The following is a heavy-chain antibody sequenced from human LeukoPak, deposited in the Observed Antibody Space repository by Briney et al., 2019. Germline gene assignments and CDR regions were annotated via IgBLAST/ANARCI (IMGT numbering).Heavy chain of an antibody. CDR3: ARVVGATEFDY. D-gene: IGHD1-26*01. CDR2: INWNGGST. J-gene: IGHJ4*02. Sequence: PGGSLRLSCAASGFTFDDYATHWVRQAPGKGLEWVSGINWNGGSTGYADSVKGRFTISRDNAKNSLYLQMNSLRAEDTALYYCARVVGATEFDYWGQGTLVTVSS. V-gene: IGHV3-20*04. CDR1: GFTFDDYA.